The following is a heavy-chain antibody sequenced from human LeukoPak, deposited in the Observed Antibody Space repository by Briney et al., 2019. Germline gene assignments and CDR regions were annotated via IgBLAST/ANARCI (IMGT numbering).Heavy chain of an antibody. Sequence: SETLSLTCTVSDGSISSSSYYWGWIRQPPGKGLEWIGSIYYSGSTYYNPSLKSRVTISVDTSKNQFSLKLSSVTAADTAVYYCARQTTYYDILTGYAPTLYFDYWGQGTLVTVSS. CDR1: DGSISSSSYY. CDR2: IYYSGST. J-gene: IGHJ4*02. CDR3: ARQTTYYDILTGYAPTLYFDY. V-gene: IGHV4-39*01. D-gene: IGHD3-9*01.